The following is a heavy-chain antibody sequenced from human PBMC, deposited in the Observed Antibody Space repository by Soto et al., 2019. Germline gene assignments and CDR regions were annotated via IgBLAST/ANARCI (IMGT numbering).Heavy chain of an antibody. D-gene: IGHD3-22*01. CDR1: GGTFSSYA. V-gene: IGHV1-69*01. J-gene: IGHJ4*02. Sequence: QVQLVQSGAEVTKPGSSVKVSCNAAGGTFSSYAISWVRQAPGQGLEWMGGIIPIFGTANYSQKFQGRVTITADEATSTAYMELSSLRSEDTAVYYCARGDSSGYLGYWGQGTLVTVSS. CDR3: ARGDSSGYLGY. CDR2: IIPIFGTA.